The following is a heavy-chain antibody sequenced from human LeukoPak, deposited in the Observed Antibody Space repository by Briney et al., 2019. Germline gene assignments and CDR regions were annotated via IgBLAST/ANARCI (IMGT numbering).Heavy chain of an antibody. CDR1: GFTFSSYG. J-gene: IGHJ4*02. Sequence: HTGGSLRLSCAASGFTFSSYGMHWVRRAPGKGLEGVAVIWYDGSNKYYADSVKGRFTISRDNSKNTLYLQMNSLRAEDTAVYYCARERDIVVVPAAMDFDYWGQGTLVTVSS. CDR2: IWYDGSNK. D-gene: IGHD2-2*01. V-gene: IGHV3-33*01. CDR3: ARERDIVVVPAAMDFDY.